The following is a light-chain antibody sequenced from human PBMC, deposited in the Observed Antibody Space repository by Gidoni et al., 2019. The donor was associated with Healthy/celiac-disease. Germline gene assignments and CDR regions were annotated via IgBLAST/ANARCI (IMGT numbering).Light chain of an antibody. Sequence: ELALTQSPATLSLSPGERATLSCRASQSVSSSYLAWYQQKPGQAPRLLIYGASSSATGIPYRFSGSGSGTDFTLTISRLEPDDFAVYYCQQYSSSPPTFGQGTRLEIK. CDR2: GAS. V-gene: IGKV3-20*01. J-gene: IGKJ5*01. CDR1: QSVSSSY. CDR3: QQYSSSPPT.